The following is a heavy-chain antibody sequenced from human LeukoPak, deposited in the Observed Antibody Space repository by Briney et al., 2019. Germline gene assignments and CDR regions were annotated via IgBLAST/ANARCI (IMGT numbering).Heavy chain of an antibody. CDR1: GYTFTSYD. CDR2: MNPNSGNT. Sequence: ASVKVSCKASGYTFTSYDINWVRQATGQGLEWMGWMNPNSGNTGYAQKFQGRVTMTRNTSMSTAYMELSSLRSEDTAVYYCARGVPTIFGVVINAYFDYWGQGTLVTVSS. CDR3: ARGVPTIFGVVINAYFDY. V-gene: IGHV1-8*01. J-gene: IGHJ4*02. D-gene: IGHD3-3*01.